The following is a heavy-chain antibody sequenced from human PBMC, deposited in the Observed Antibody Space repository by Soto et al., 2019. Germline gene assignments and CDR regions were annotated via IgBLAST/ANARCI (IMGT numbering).Heavy chain of an antibody. Sequence: PGGSLRLSCAASGFTFSGYAMSWVRQAPGKGLEWVSAISGSGGSTYYADSVKGRFTISRDNSKNTLYLQMDSLRAEDTAVYYCAKEGRLDDFWSGYRSDYWGQGTLVTVSS. CDR3: AKEGRLDDFWSGYRSDY. CDR2: ISGSGGST. J-gene: IGHJ4*02. V-gene: IGHV3-23*01. D-gene: IGHD3-3*01. CDR1: GFTFSGYA.